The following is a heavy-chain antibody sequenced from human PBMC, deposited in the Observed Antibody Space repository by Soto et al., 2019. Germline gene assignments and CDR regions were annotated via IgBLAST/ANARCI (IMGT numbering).Heavy chain of an antibody. CDR1: GFTFSDHY. V-gene: IGHV3-72*01. CDR2: TRNKANSYTT. CDR3: ARGIGSGPQHDAFDI. Sequence: AGGSLRLSCAASGFTFSDHYMDWVRQAPGKGLEWVGRTRNKANSYTTEYAASVKGRFTISRDDSKNSLYLQMNSLKTEDTAVYYCARGIGSGPQHDAFDIWGQGTMVTVSS. D-gene: IGHD2-15*01. J-gene: IGHJ3*02.